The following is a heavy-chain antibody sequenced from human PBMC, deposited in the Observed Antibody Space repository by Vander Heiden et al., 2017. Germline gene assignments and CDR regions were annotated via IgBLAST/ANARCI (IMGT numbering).Heavy chain of an antibody. Sequence: QVQLVESGGGVVQPGRYLRLSCTVSGFTFSRYAMHWVRQAPGKGLEWVGVIYSDGSKKYYADSVKGRFTISRDNFRNMLYLQINSLRADDTAVYYCARDGPNWNSDYWGQGTLVTVSS. CDR2: IYSDGSKK. V-gene: IGHV3-33*01. D-gene: IGHD1-1*01. J-gene: IGHJ4*02. CDR1: GFTFSRYA. CDR3: ARDGPNWNSDY.